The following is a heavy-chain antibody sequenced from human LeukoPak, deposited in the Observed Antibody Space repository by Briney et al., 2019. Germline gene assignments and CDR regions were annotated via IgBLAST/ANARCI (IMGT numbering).Heavy chain of an antibody. CDR3: ARDQADTAMVPPYFDY. D-gene: IGHD5-18*01. CDR2: INSSSSYI. Sequence: GGSLRLSCGASGFTFSSYRMIWVRQAPGKGVEWVSSINSSSSYIYYADSVKGRFTISRDNAKNSLYLQMNSLRAEDTAVYYCARDQADTAMVPPYFDYWGQGTLVTVSS. V-gene: IGHV3-21*01. J-gene: IGHJ4*02. CDR1: GFTFSSYR.